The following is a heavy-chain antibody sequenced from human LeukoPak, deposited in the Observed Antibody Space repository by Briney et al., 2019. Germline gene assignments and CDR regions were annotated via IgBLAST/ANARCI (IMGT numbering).Heavy chain of an antibody. CDR3: AKRGVTRTYYFDW. CDR1: GFTFSSYA. D-gene: IGHD1-1*01. J-gene: IGHJ4*02. V-gene: IGHV3-23*01. Sequence: GGSLRLSCAASGFTFSSYAMSWVRQAPGKGLEWVSTVSSSGSYTFYADSVTGRFTISRDNSKNTLYLQMNSLRAEDTAVYYCAKRGVTRTYYFDWWGQGTLVTVSS. CDR2: VSSSGSYT.